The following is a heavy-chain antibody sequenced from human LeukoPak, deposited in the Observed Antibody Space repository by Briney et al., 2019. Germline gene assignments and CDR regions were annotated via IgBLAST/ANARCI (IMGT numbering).Heavy chain of an antibody. V-gene: IGHV4-34*01. CDR2: INHSGSI. J-gene: IGHJ4*02. CDR1: GGSFSGYY. D-gene: IGHD6-25*01. Sequence: SETLSLTCAVYGGSFSGYYWSWIRQPPGKGLEWIGEINHSGSINYNSSLKSRITISVDTSKNQFSLKLSSVTAADTAVYYCARHRVWRPNDYWGQGTLVTVSS. CDR3: ARHRVWRPNDY.